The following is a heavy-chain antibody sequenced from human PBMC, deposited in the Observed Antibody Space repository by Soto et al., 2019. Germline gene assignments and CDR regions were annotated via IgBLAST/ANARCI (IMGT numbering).Heavy chain of an antibody. V-gene: IGHV3-30*18. CDR3: AKDIVVVVADYYYGMDV. J-gene: IGHJ6*02. D-gene: IGHD2-15*01. Sequence: GSLRLSCAASGFTFSSYGMHWVRQAPGKGLEWVAVISYDGSNKYYADSVKGRFTISRDNSKNTLYLQMNSLRAEDTAVYYCAKDIVVVVADYYYGMDVWGQGTTVTVSS. CDR1: GFTFSSYG. CDR2: ISYDGSNK.